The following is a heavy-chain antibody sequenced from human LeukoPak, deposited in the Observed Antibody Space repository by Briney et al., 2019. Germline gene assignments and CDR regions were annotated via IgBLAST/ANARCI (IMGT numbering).Heavy chain of an antibody. V-gene: IGHV6-1*01. Sequence: SQTLSLTCAISGDSVSSNSTTWTWIRQSPSRGLEWLGKTYYRSKWYSDYAVSVKSRIIINPDTSKNQFSLQLNSVTPEDTAIYYCASRYFGCWGQGTLVTVSS. CDR2: TYYRSKWYS. CDR3: ASRYFGC. J-gene: IGHJ4*02. CDR1: GDSVSSNSTT.